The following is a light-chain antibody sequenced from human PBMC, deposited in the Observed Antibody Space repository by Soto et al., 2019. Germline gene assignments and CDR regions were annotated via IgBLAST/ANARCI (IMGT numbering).Light chain of an antibody. CDR3: QQYGISPYT. V-gene: IGKV3-20*01. J-gene: IGKJ2*01. CDR1: QSVSSSY. Sequence: IVVTQSPGTLSFSPGERATLSCRASQSVSSSYLAWYQQKPGQAPRLLIYGASSRATDIPDRFSGSGSGTDFTLTVSRREPEDFAVYYCQQYGISPYTFGQGTKLEIK. CDR2: GAS.